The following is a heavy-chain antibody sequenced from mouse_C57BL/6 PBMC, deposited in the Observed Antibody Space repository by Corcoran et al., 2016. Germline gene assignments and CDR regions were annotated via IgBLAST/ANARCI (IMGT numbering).Heavy chain of an antibody. J-gene: IGHJ3*01. D-gene: IGHD2-3*01. Sequence: QIQLVQSGPELKKPGETVKISCKASGYTFTTYGMSWVKQAPGKGLKWMGWINTYSGVPTYADDFKGRFAFSLETSASTAYLQINNLKNEETATYFCAKGGYSWFAYWGQGTLVTVSA. V-gene: IGHV9-3*01. CDR3: AKGGYSWFAY. CDR1: GYTFTTYG. CDR2: INTYSGVP.